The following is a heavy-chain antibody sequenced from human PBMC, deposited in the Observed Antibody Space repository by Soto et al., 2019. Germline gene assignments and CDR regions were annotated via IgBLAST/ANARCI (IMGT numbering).Heavy chain of an antibody. CDR3: AREGYYGSGSYSLDS. Sequence: QVQLVQSGAEVKKPGSSVKVSCKASGGTFSSYTISWVRQAPGQGLEWMGRIIPILGIANYAQKFQGRVTITADKSTSTAYMELSSLRSEDTAVYYCAREGYYGSGSYSLDSWGQGTLVTVSS. J-gene: IGHJ4*02. V-gene: IGHV1-69*08. D-gene: IGHD3-10*01. CDR1: GGTFSSYT. CDR2: IIPILGIA.